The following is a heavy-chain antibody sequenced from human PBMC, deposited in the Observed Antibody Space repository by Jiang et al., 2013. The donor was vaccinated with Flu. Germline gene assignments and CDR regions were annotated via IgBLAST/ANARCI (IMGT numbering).Heavy chain of an antibody. CDR3: ARGHKLWLAFDI. CDR1: GYTFTSYD. V-gene: IGHV1-8*01. J-gene: IGHJ3*02. CDR2: MNPNSGNT. D-gene: IGHD5-18*01. Sequence: GYTFTSYDINWVRQATGQGLEWMGWMNPNSGNTGYAQKFQGRVTMTRNTSISTAYMELSSLRSEDTAVYYCARGHKLWLAFDIWGQGTMVTVSS.